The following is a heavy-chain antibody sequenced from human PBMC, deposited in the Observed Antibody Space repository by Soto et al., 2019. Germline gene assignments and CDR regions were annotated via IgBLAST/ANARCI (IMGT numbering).Heavy chain of an antibody. CDR1: GFRFSNYA. V-gene: IGHV3-30-3*01. Sequence: LRLSCAASGFRFSNYAMHWVRQAPGKGLEWMAVISHDGSNKYYADSVEGRFTISRDKSRNTLYLQMNSLRAEDTAVYYCARDEWGVDPWGQGTQVTVSS. D-gene: IGHD3-10*01. CDR2: ISHDGSNK. CDR3: ARDEWGVDP. J-gene: IGHJ5*02.